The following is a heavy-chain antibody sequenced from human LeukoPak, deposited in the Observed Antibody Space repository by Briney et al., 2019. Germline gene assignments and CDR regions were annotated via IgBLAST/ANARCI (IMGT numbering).Heavy chain of an antibody. CDR3: AREGNYYGSGSYPQLYNWFDP. D-gene: IGHD3-10*01. CDR2: ISGSGST. J-gene: IGHJ5*02. CDR1: GDSISYFY. V-gene: IGHV4-4*07. Sequence: SETLSLTCSVSGDSISYFYWSWIRQAAGKGLEWIGRISGSGSTDYNASLKSRVTMSVDTSKNQLSLKVISVTAADTAVYYCAREGNYYGSGSYPQLYNWFDPWGQGTLVTVSS.